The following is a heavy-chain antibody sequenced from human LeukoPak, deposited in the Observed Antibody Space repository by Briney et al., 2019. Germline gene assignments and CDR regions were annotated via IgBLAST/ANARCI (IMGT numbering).Heavy chain of an antibody. CDR1: GFTFSSYS. Sequence: GGSLRLSCAASGFTFSSYSMNWVRQAPGKGLEWVSSISSSSSYIYYADSVKGRFTISRVNAKNSLYLQMNSLRAEDTAVYYCAKGRGYGSSWVDYWGQGTLVTVSS. J-gene: IGHJ4*02. CDR2: ISSSSSYI. D-gene: IGHD6-13*01. CDR3: AKGRGYGSSWVDY. V-gene: IGHV3-21*01.